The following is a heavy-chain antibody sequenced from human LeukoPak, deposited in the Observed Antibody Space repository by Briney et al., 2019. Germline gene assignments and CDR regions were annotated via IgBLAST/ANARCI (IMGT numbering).Heavy chain of an antibody. D-gene: IGHD6-19*01. Sequence: SETLSLTCAVYGGSFSGYYWSWIRQPPGKGLEWIGSIYYSGNTYYNPSLKSRVTISVDTSKNQFSLKLSSVTAADTAVYYCARGRVAVAGTGYYFDYWGQGILVTVSS. CDR1: GGSFSGYY. CDR3: ARGRVAVAGTGYYFDY. V-gene: IGHV4-34*01. J-gene: IGHJ4*02. CDR2: IYYSGNT.